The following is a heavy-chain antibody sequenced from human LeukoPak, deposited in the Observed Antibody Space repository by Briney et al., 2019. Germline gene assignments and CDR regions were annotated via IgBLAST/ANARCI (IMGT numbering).Heavy chain of an antibody. CDR2: ISGSGGST. Sequence: GGSLRLSCAASGFTFSSYAMSWVRQAPGKGLEWVSAISGSGGSTCYADSVKGRFTISRDNSKNTLYLQMNSLRAEDTAVYYCAKGGAPLTIRFLEWFPFDYWGQGTLVTVSS. D-gene: IGHD3-3*01. CDR1: GFTFSSYA. J-gene: IGHJ4*02. V-gene: IGHV3-23*01. CDR3: AKGGAPLTIRFLEWFPFDY.